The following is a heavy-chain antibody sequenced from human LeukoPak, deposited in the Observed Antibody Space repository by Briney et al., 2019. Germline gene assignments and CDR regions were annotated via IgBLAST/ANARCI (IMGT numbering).Heavy chain of an antibody. CDR2: TYYRSKWYN. Sequence: SQTLSPTCAISGDSVSSNSAAWNWIRQSPSRGLEWLGRTYYRSKWYNDYAVSVKSRITINPDTSKNQFSLQLNSVTPEDTAVYYCARGFGQQLDYYYYGMDVWGQGTTVTVSS. J-gene: IGHJ6*02. CDR3: ARGFGQQLDYYYYGMDV. V-gene: IGHV6-1*01. D-gene: IGHD6-13*01. CDR1: GDSVSSNSAA.